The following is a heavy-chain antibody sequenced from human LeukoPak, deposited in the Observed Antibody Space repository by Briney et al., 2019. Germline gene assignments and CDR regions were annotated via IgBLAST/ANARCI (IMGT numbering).Heavy chain of an antibody. CDR3: AREEVDDAFDI. D-gene: IGHD2-15*01. CDR1: GGSIGSYY. Sequence: SETLSLTCTVSGGSIGSYYWSWIRQPPDKGLEWIGYIYYSGSTNYNPSLKSRVTISVDTSKSQFSLKLSSVTAADTAVYYCAREEVDDAFDIWGQGTMVTVSS. V-gene: IGHV4-59*01. CDR2: IYYSGST. J-gene: IGHJ3*02.